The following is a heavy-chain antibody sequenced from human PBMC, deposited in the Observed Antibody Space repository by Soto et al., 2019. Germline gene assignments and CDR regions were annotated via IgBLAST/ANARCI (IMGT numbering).Heavy chain of an antibody. Sequence: GASVKVSCRASGYTVTSYDINGVRQATGQGLEWMGWMNPNSGNTGYAQKFQGRVTMTRNTSISTAYMELSSLRSEDTAVYYCARLTVTTDPAYYMDVWGKGTTVTVSS. D-gene: IGHD4-17*01. CDR1: GYTVTSYD. CDR2: MNPNSGNT. V-gene: IGHV1-8*01. CDR3: ARLTVTTDPAYYMDV. J-gene: IGHJ6*03.